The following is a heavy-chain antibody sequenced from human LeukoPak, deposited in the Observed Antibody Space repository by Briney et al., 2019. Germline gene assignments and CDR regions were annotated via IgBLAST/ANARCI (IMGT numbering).Heavy chain of an antibody. Sequence: ASVKVSCKASGYTFTSHYIHWVRQAPGQGLEWMGWINPNSGGTNYAQKFQGRVTLTRDTSISTAYMDLSRLRSDDTAVYYCARVRNYYDSSGYLYYFDYWGQGTLVTVSS. CDR2: INPNSGGT. CDR3: ARVRNYYDSSGYLYYFDY. V-gene: IGHV1-2*02. J-gene: IGHJ4*02. CDR1: GYTFTSHY. D-gene: IGHD3-22*01.